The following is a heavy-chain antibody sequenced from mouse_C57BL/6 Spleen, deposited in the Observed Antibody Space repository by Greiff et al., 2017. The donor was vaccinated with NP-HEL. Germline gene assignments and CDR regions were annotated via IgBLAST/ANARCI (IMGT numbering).Heavy chain of an antibody. D-gene: IGHD6-1*01. J-gene: IGHJ4*01. CDR2: ISSGSSTI. CDR3: ARNNQGYYAMDY. V-gene: IGHV5-17*01. CDR1: GFTFSDYG. Sequence: EVKLQESGGGLVKPGGSLKLSCAASGFTFSDYGMHWVRQAPEKGLEWVAYISSGSSTIYYADTVKGRFTISRDNAKNTLFLQMTSLRSEDTAMYYCARNNQGYYAMDYWGQGTSVTVSS.